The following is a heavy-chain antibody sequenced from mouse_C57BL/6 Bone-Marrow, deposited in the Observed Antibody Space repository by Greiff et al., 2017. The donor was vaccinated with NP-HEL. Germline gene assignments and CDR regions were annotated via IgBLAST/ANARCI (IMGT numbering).Heavy chain of an antibody. CDR1: GYTFTSYW. CDR2: IDPSDSYT. V-gene: IGHV1-69*01. J-gene: IGHJ3*01. CDR3: AGRGFDY. Sequence: VQLQQPGAELVMPGASVKLSCKASGYTFTSYWMHWVKQRPGQGLEWIGEIDPSDSYTNYNQKFKGKSTLTVDKSSSTAYMQLSSLTSKDSAVYYCAGRGFDYWGQGTLVTVSA. D-gene: IGHD3-3*01.